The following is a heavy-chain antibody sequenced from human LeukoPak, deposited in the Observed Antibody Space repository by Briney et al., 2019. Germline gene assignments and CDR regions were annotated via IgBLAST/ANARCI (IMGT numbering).Heavy chain of an antibody. CDR2: ISYDGSNK. CDR1: GFTFSSYG. V-gene: IGHV3-30*18. D-gene: IGHD2-15*01. Sequence: GGSLRLSCAASGFTFSSYGMHWVRQAPGKGLEWVAVISYDGSNKYYADSVKGRFTISRDNSKNTLYLQMNSLRAEDTAVYYCANEGVAVAGGAFDIWGQGTMVTVSS. J-gene: IGHJ3*02. CDR3: ANEGVAVAGGAFDI.